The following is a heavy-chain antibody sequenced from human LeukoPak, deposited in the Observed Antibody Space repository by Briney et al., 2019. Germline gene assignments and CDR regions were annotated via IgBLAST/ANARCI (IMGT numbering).Heavy chain of an antibody. Sequence: SETLSLTCTVSGGSISSYYWSWIRQPPGKGLEWIGYIYYSGSTNYNPSLKSRVTISVDTSKNQFSLKLSSVTAADTAVYYCARPYSPQGATPELEPFDYWGQGTLVTVSS. CDR1: GGSISSYY. D-gene: IGHD1-1*01. CDR3: ARPYSPQGATPELEPFDY. V-gene: IGHV4-59*01. CDR2: IYYSGST. J-gene: IGHJ4*02.